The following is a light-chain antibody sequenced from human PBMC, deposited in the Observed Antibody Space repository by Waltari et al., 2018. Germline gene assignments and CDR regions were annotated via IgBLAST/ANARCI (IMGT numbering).Light chain of an antibody. CDR3: SSYAGGNNWV. CDR1: SRDVGRYNY. CDR2: EVT. J-gene: IGLJ2*01. V-gene: IGLV2-8*01. Sequence: QSALTQPPSASGSPGQSVTISCTATSRDVGRYNYVPWYQHHPGTGPKLIIYEVTRRPSGVPYRFSSSKSANTASLTVSGLQAEDEADYFCSSYAGGNNWVFGGGTKLTVL.